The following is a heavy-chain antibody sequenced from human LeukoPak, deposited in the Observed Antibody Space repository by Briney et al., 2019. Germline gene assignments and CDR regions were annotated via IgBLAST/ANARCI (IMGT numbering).Heavy chain of an antibody. V-gene: IGHV1-69*13. CDR1: GGTFSSYA. CDR3: AREITMVRGPQFGP. D-gene: IGHD3-10*01. J-gene: IGHJ5*02. Sequence: GASVKVSCKASGGTFSSYAISWVRQAPGQGLEWMGGIIPIFGTANYAQKFQGRVTITADESTSTAYMELSSLRSEDTAVYYCAREITMVRGPQFGPWGQGTLVTVSS. CDR2: IIPIFGTA.